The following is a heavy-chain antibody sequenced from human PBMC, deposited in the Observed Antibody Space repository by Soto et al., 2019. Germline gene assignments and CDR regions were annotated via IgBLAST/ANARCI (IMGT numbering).Heavy chain of an antibody. D-gene: IGHD4-4*01. CDR1: GGAVSSGSDY. CDR2: IYYSGST. V-gene: IGHV4-61*01. CDR3: ARGVRTVSGLYLDD. Sequence: PSETLSLTCTVSGGAVSSGSDYWPWIRQPPGQGLEWIGYIYYSGSTKYNPSLKSRVTISVDMSKNQFSLELNSVTAADTAVYYCARGVRTVSGLYLDDWGQGTLVTVSS. J-gene: IGHJ4*02.